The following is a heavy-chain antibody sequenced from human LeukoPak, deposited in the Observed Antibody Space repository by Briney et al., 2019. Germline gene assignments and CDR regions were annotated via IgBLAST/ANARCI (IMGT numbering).Heavy chain of an antibody. CDR2: RWEGGNYE. Sequence: GRALRLSCAASGFTFTSYGMHWVRQAPGKGLEWVAFRWEGGNYEYYADSFNGRFTISRDNSKNTLYLEMNSLRVEDTAVYYCAKAGRSAYDNSGLHNWFASWGQGTLVTVSS. V-gene: IGHV3-33*06. J-gene: IGHJ5*01. CDR3: AKAGRSAYDNSGLHNWFAS. CDR1: GFTFTSYG. D-gene: IGHD3-22*01.